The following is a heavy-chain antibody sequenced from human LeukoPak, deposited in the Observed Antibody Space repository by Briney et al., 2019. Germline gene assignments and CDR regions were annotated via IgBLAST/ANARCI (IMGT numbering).Heavy chain of an antibody. V-gene: IGHV4-59*01. J-gene: IGHJ4*02. D-gene: IGHD3-22*01. CDR3: VKGSGYPPYYFDY. CDR2: IYYSGST. CDR1: GGSISSYY. Sequence: PSETLSLTCTVSGGSISSYYWSWIRQPPGKGLEWIGYIYYSGSTNYNPSLKSRVTISVDTSKNQFSLKLSSVTAADTAVYYCVKGSGYPPYYFDYWGQGTLVTVSS.